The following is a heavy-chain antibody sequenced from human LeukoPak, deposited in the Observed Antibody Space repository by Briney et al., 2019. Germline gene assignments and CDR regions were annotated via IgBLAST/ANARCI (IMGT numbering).Heavy chain of an antibody. Sequence: SVNVSCKASVYTFTSYGISWVRQAPGQALEWMGWISAYNGNTNYAQKLQGRVTMTTDTSTNTAYMGRRSLGSDDAAVYYCAGESCPGAFEVWGQGTMVTVSS. J-gene: IGHJ3*01. D-gene: IGHD2-15*01. CDR3: AGESCPGAFEV. V-gene: IGHV1-18*01. CDR2: ISAYNGNT. CDR1: VYTFTSYG.